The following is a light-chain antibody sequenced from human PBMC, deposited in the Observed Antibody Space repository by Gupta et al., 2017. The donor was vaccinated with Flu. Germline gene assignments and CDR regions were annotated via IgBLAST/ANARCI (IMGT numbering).Light chain of an antibody. J-gene: IGLJ3*02. CDR2: YNN. V-gene: IGLV1-51*01. Sequence: QSVLTQPPSVSAAPGQKVTISCSGSISNIGNNYVSWYQQFPGTAPTLLIYYNNKRPSGIPARFSCSSSCASATLGITTLQTGDEADYYCGKWDNGLSTNNWVFGGGTKLTVL. CDR3: GKWDNGLSTNNWV. CDR1: ISNIGNNY.